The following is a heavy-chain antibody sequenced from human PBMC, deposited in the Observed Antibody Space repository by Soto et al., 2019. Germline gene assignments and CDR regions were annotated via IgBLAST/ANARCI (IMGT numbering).Heavy chain of an antibody. CDR2: IKSKTDGGTT. Sequence: EVQLVESGGGLVKPGGSLSLSCATSGFPFSNAWMRWVRQAPGKGLEWVGRIKSKTDGGTTDYAEPVKGIFPISRDDSKNTRHLQRNSLNTEDTAVYYWSYPYGSGNYDCFDYSGQGTLVAVS. V-gene: IGHV3-15*01. D-gene: IGHD3-10*01. J-gene: IGHJ4*02. CDR3: SYPYGSGNYDCFDY. CDR1: GFPFSNAW.